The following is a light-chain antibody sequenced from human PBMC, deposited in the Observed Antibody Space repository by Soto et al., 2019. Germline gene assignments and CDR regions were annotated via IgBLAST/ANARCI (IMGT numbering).Light chain of an antibody. CDR1: QSVSSW. Sequence: MTQSPAPPSVSPGERTTLSCRASQSVSSWLAWYQQKPGKAPKLLIYKASTLKSGVPSRFSGSGSGTEFTLTISSLQPDDFATYYCQHYNSYSEAFGQGTKVDIK. CDR3: QHYNSYSEA. J-gene: IGKJ1*01. CDR2: KAS. V-gene: IGKV1-5*03.